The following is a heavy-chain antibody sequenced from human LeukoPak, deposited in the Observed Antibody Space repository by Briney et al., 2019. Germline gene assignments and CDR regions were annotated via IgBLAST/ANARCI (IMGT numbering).Heavy chain of an antibody. D-gene: IGHD5-12*01. Sequence: PSETLSLTRTVSGGSISNYYWNWLRQPPGKGLEWIGYIYYSGTTNYNPSLKSRVTMSLDTSKNQFSLRVTSVTAADTAVYYCARGFDSKSTYFDYWGQGTLVTVSP. V-gene: IGHV4-59*01. CDR3: ARGFDSKSTYFDY. CDR1: GGSISNYY. CDR2: IYYSGTT. J-gene: IGHJ4*02.